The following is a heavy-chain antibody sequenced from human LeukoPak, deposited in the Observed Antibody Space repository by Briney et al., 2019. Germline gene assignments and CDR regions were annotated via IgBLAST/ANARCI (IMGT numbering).Heavy chain of an antibody. D-gene: IGHD3-22*01. CDR2: INPDSGGT. J-gene: IGHJ4*02. Sequence: GASVKVSCKASGYTFTGYYIHWVRQAPGQGIEWMGWINPDSGGTNYAQKFQGRVTMTRDTSISTAYMELSRLRSDDAAVYYCARIYSDSTYYYCDDCWGQGTLVTVSS. CDR3: ARIYSDSTYYYCDDC. CDR1: GYTFTGYY. V-gene: IGHV1-2*02.